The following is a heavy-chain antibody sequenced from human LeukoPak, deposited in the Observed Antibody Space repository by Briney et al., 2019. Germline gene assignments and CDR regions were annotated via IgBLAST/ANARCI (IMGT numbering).Heavy chain of an antibody. J-gene: IGHJ3*02. Sequence: GGSLRLSCAASGFTFSNYVMNWVRLAPGKGLEWVSSISGSGTYIYSADSVKGRFTISRDNSKNSLYLQMNSLRAEDTALYYCALSSGTYRDAFDIWGQGTKVTVSS. CDR2: ISGSGTYI. CDR3: ALSSGTYRDAFDI. V-gene: IGHV3-21*01. CDR1: GFTFSNYV. D-gene: IGHD1-26*01.